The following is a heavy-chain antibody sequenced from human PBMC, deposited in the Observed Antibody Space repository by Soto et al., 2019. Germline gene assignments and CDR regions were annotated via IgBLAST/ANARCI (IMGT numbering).Heavy chain of an antibody. CDR1: GFTVSSNF. V-gene: IGHV3-53*01. Sequence: QPGGSLRLSCAASGFTVSSNFMNWVRQAPGKGLEWLSVIFPGGSTYYTDSMKGRFTISRDNAKNSLYLQMNSLRAEDTAVYYCASLYGSGSYDYYYSGMDVRGQGTTVTVSS. CDR2: IFPGGST. J-gene: IGHJ6*02. D-gene: IGHD3-10*01. CDR3: ASLYGSGSYDYYYSGMDV.